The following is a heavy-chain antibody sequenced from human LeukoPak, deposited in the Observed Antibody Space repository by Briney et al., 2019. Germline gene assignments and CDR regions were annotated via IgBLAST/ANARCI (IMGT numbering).Heavy chain of an antibody. CDR2: IGGSGSST. V-gene: IGHV3-23*01. D-gene: IGHD3-22*01. CDR1: GFSFSTSG. J-gene: IGHJ3*02. CDR3: AKPIDRSGYYSDDAFDI. Sequence: PGRSLRLSCEASGFSFSTSGVHWVRQAPGKGLEWVSSIGGSGSSTFYADSVKGRFTISRDNSKKTLYLQMNSLRAEDTAVYYCAKPIDRSGYYSDDAFDIWGQGTRVTVSS.